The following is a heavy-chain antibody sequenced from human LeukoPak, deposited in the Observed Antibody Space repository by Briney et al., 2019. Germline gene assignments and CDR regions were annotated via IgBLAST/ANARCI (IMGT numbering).Heavy chain of an antibody. CDR3: ARDPIVVVVAARSTPFDY. J-gene: IGHJ4*02. D-gene: IGHD2-15*01. CDR1: GGTFSSYA. CDR2: INPSGGST. Sequence: GSSVKVSCKASGGTFSSYAISWVRQAPGQGLEWMGIINPSGGSTSYAQKFQGRVAMTRDTSTSTVYMELSSLRSEDTAVYYCARDPIVVVVAARSTPFDYWGQGTLVTVSS. V-gene: IGHV1-46*01.